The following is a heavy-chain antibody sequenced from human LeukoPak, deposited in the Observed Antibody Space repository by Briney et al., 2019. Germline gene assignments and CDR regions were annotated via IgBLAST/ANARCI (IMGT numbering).Heavy chain of an antibody. CDR1: GYSISSGYY. CDR3: ASSSHDYSRDY. V-gene: IGHV4-38-2*02. Sequence: PSETLSLTCTVSGYSISSGYYWGWIRQPPGKGLEWIGSIYHSGSTYYNPSLKSRVTISVDTSKNQFSLKLSSVTAADTAVYYCASSSHDYSRDYWGQGTLVTVSS. D-gene: IGHD4-11*01. J-gene: IGHJ4*02. CDR2: IYHSGST.